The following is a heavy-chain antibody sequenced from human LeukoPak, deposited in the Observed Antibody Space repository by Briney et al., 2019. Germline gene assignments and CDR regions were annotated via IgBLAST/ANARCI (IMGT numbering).Heavy chain of an antibody. CDR2: INPHSGGT. V-gene: IGHV1-2*02. CDR1: GYTFTGYY. J-gene: IGHJ6*03. D-gene: IGHD2-15*01. CDR3: ARGVVAATFYYYMDV. Sequence: VKVSCKPSGYTFTGYYIQWVRQAPGQGLEWMRWINPHSGGTNYAPKFQGRVSMTRDTSISTAYMELSRLRSDDTAVYYCARGVVAATFYYYMDVWGKGTTVTVSS.